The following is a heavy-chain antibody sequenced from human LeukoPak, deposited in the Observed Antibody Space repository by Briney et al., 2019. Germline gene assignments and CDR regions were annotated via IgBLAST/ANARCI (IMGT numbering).Heavy chain of an antibody. CDR3: AKDTSRYTSGSTNFDY. D-gene: IGHD6-19*01. V-gene: IGHV3-23*01. CDR1: GLTFSSHW. J-gene: IGHJ4*02. Sequence: PGGSLRLSCAASGLTFSSHWMHWVRQAPGKGLEWVSGISGSGGGTDYADSVKGRFTISRDNSKNTLYLQVNSLRAEDTAVYFCAKDTSRYTSGSTNFDYWGQGTLVTVSS. CDR2: ISGSGGGT.